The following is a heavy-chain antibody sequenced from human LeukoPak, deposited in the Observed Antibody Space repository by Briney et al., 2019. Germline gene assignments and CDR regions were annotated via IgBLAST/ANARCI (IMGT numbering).Heavy chain of an antibody. D-gene: IGHD3-22*01. CDR3: ARGPWDYDSSGYYNWYFDL. Sequence: SETLSLTCTVSGGSISSFYWSWIRQPAGKGLEWIGRIYTSGSTNYNPSLKSRVTMSVDTSKNQFSLKLSSVTAADTAVYYCARGPWDYDSSGYYNWYFDLWGRGTLVTVSS. V-gene: IGHV4-4*07. CDR1: GGSISSFY. CDR2: IYTSGST. J-gene: IGHJ2*01.